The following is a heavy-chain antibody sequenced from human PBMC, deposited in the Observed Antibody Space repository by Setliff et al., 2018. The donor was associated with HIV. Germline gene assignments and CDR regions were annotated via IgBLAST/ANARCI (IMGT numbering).Heavy chain of an antibody. CDR1: GGSISSGGYS. J-gene: IGHJ6*02. V-gene: IGHV4-30-2*01. CDR2: IFHSGST. Sequence: SETLSLTCAVSGGSISSGGYSWSWIRQPPGKGLEWIGYIFHSGSTYYNPSLKSRVTISVDRSKNQFSLNVTSVTAADTAVYYCARIPQLLDYAMDVWGQGTLVTVSS. D-gene: IGHD2-2*01. CDR3: ARIPQLLDYAMDV.